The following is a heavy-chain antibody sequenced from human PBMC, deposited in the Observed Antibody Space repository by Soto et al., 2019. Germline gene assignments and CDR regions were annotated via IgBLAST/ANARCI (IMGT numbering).Heavy chain of an antibody. CDR3: ASSTIYLPYYCDY. CDR1: GGSISSYY. Sequence: SETLSLTCTVSGGSISSYYWSWIRQPPGKGLEWIGDIYYSGSTNYNPSLKSRVSISVDTSKNQFSLKLSSVTAADTAVYYCASSTIYLPYYCDYWGQGPLVTVSS. D-gene: IGHD3-3*01. CDR2: IYYSGST. J-gene: IGHJ4*02. V-gene: IGHV4-59*01.